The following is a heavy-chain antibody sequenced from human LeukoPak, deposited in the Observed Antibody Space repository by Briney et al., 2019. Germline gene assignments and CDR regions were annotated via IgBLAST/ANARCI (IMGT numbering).Heavy chain of an antibody. D-gene: IGHD2/OR15-2a*01. CDR3: ERVWSENFYEDRGAFDI. J-gene: IGHJ3*02. CDR2: SYYTGST. CDR1: GDSISSSRYY. Sequence: PSETLSLTFTVSGDSISSSRYYWGWIRQPPGKGLEWIGSSYYTGSTYYNPSLKSRVTISVDTSKNQFSLKLSSVTAAATAVYYCERVWSENFYEDRGAFDIWGQGTMVTVSS. V-gene: IGHV4-39*07.